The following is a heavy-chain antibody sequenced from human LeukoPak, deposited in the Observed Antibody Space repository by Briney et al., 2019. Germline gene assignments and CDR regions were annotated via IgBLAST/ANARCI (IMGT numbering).Heavy chain of an antibody. CDR2: INHSGST. Sequence: SETLSLTCAVYGGSFSGYYWSWIRQPPGKGLEWIGEINHSGSTNYNPSLKSRVTISVDTSKNQFSLKLSSVTAADTAVYYCARGRPYMDVGGKGTTVTVSS. V-gene: IGHV4-34*01. CDR1: GGSFSGYY. D-gene: IGHD6-6*01. CDR3: ARGRPYMDV. J-gene: IGHJ6*03.